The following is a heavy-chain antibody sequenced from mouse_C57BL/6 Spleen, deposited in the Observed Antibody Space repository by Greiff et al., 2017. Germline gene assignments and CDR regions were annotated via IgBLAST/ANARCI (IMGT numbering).Heavy chain of an antibody. CDR3: ARRRKLPYFDD. J-gene: IGHJ2*01. CDR1: GYTFTSYW. CDR2: IDPSDSYT. Sequence: QVQLQQPGAELVMPGASVKLSCKASGYTFTSYWMHWVKQRPGQGLEWIGEIDPSDSYTNYNQKFKGKATLTVDKSSSTAYMQLSRLTSEDSAVYYCARRRKLPYFDDWGQGTTLTVSS. D-gene: IGHD3-2*01. V-gene: IGHV1-69*01.